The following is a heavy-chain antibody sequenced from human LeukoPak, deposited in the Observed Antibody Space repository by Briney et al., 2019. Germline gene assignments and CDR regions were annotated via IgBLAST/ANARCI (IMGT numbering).Heavy chain of an antibody. J-gene: IGHJ4*02. Sequence: SETLSLTCTVSGGSISSGDYYWSWIRQPPGKALHWIGYIYYNGSTYYNPSLKSRVTISVDTSKNQFSLKLSSVTAADTAVYSCASSYDSPFDYWGQGTLVTVSS. D-gene: IGHD5-18*01. CDR3: ASSYDSPFDY. V-gene: IGHV4-30-4*01. CDR2: IYYNGST. CDR1: GGSISSGDYY.